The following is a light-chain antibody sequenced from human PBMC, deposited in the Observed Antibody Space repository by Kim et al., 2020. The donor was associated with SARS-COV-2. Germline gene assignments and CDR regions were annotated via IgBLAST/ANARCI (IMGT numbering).Light chain of an antibody. Sequence: SSELTQDPAVSVALGQTVRITCQGDSLRSYYASWYQQKPGQAPVLVIYGKNNRPSGIPDQFSGYSSGNTASLTITGAQAEDEADYYCNSRDSSGNHWVFG. V-gene: IGLV3-19*01. CDR2: GKN. J-gene: IGLJ3*02. CDR1: SLRSYY. CDR3: NSRDSSGNHWV.